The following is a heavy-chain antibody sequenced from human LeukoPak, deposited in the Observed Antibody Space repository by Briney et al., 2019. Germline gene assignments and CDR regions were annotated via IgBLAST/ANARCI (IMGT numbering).Heavy chain of an antibody. D-gene: IGHD6-13*01. CDR1: GFSFSSYA. V-gene: IGHV3-23*01. J-gene: IGHJ4*02. CDR3: AKDASRQGSSNLFYFDR. CDR2: ISVSGGIT. Sequence: GGSLRLSCAASGFSFSSYAMSWVRQAPGKGLEWVSSISVSGGITYYADSVRGRFTISRDDSKNTFSLQLNSLRVDDTALYYCAKDASRQGSSNLFYFDRGARGILDSVS.